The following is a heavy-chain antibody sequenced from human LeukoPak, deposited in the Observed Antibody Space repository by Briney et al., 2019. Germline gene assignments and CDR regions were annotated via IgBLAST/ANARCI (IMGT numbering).Heavy chain of an antibody. CDR1: GYTFIGYY. Sequence: GASVKVSCKASGYTFIGYYIHWVRQAPGQGLEWMGWLNPNSGDTNYAQKFQGRVTMTRDTSISTAYMELSSLRSDDTAMYYCVSPGGHDYIDYWGQGTLVTVSS. J-gene: IGHJ4*02. D-gene: IGHD3-16*01. CDR3: VSPGGHDYIDY. V-gene: IGHV1-2*02. CDR2: LNPNSGDT.